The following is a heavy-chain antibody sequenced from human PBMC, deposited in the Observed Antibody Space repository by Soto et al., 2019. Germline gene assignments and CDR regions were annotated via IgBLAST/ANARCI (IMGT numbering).Heavy chain of an antibody. J-gene: IGHJ5*02. CDR2: ISYDGSNK. CDR1: GFTFSSYG. D-gene: IGHD6-13*01. V-gene: IGHV3-30*18. CDR3: AKEKSIAAAGNSLTQQDKGGHWFDP. Sequence: GESLKISCAASGFTFSSYGMHWVRQAPGKGLEWVAVISYDGSNKYYADSVKGRFTISRDNSKNTLYLQMNSLRAEDTAVYYCAKEKSIAAAGNSLTQQDKGGHWFDPWGQGTLVTVSS.